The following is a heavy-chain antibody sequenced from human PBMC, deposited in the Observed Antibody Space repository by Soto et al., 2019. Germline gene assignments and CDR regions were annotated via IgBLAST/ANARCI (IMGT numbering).Heavy chain of an antibody. CDR2: ISGSGGST. J-gene: IGHJ4*02. V-gene: IGHV3-23*01. D-gene: IGHD4-17*01. CDR3: AKDTGAGMTTVTTFDY. CDR1: GFTFSSYA. Sequence: GGSLRLSCAASGFTFSSYAMSWVRQAPGKGLEWVSAISGSGGSTYYADSVKGRFTISRDNSKNTLYLQMNSLRAEDTAVYYCAKDTGAGMTTVTTFDYWGQGTLVTVSS.